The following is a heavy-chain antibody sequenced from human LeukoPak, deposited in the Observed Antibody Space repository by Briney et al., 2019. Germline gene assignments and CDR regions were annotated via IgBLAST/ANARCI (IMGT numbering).Heavy chain of an antibody. CDR2: IYTSGST. Sequence: SETLSLTCTVSGGSISSGSYYWSWIRQPAGKGLEWTGRIYTSGSTNYNPSLKSRVTISVDTSKNQFSLKLSSVTAADTAVYYCARAVGTIFGVVSYYYYYMDVWGKGTTVTVSS. CDR3: ARAVGTIFGVVSYYYYYMDV. J-gene: IGHJ6*03. V-gene: IGHV4-61*02. D-gene: IGHD3-3*01. CDR1: GGSISSGSYY.